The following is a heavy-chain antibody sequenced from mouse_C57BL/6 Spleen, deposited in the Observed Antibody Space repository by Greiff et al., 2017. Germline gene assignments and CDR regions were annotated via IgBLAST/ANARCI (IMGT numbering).Heavy chain of an antibody. V-gene: IGHV1-18*01. J-gene: IGHJ4*01. CDR2: INPNKGGT. CDR1: GYKFTDYN. CDR3: ARGPSMDY. Sequence: EVQLQQYGPELVKTGASVKIPSKASGYKFTDYNMDRVKQSHGKSLEWIGDINPNKGGTIYTQMFKGKATWTVDKYSSTVYMVLRSMTSEDTAVYYCARGPSMDYLGQGTSVTVSS.